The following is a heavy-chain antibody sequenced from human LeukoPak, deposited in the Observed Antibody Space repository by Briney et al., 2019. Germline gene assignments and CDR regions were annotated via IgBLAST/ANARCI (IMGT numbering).Heavy chain of an antibody. Sequence: PGGSLRLSCEASGFTFSNYAMHWVRQAPGEGLEWVAVISRDGTEHYYADSVKGRCTISRDGSKNTLYLQMNSLRVEDTAVYYCARGLFLSGYLDAFDIWGQGTVVTVSS. J-gene: IGHJ3*02. D-gene: IGHD3-22*01. V-gene: IGHV3-30*14. CDR1: GFTFSNYA. CDR2: ISRDGTEH. CDR3: ARGLFLSGYLDAFDI.